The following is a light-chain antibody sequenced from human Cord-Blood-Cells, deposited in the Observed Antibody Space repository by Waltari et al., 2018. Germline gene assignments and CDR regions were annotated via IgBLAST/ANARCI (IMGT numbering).Light chain of an antibody. CDR1: QSVLYSSNNKNY. V-gene: IGKV4-1*01. CDR2: WAS. J-gene: IGKJ2*01. CDR3: QQYYSTPSYT. Sequence: DIVMTQSPDSVAVSVGERATINCKSSQSVLYSSNNKNYLAWYQQKPGQHPKLLIYWASTRESGVPDRFSGSGSGTDFTLTISSLRAEDVAVYYCQQYYSTPSYTFGQGTKLEIK.